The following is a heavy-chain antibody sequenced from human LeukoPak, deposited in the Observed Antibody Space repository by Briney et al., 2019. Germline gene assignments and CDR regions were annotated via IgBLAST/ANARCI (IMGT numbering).Heavy chain of an antibody. V-gene: IGHV4-59*01. Sequence: SETLSLTCTVSGGSISSYYWSWIRQPPGKGLEWIGYIYYSGSTNYNPSLKSRVTISVDTSKNQFSLKLSSVTAADTAVYYCARSSYSSSWYGTWGQGTLVTVSS. CDR3: ARSSYSSSWYGT. D-gene: IGHD6-13*01. CDR2: IYYSGST. J-gene: IGHJ5*02. CDR1: GGSISSYY.